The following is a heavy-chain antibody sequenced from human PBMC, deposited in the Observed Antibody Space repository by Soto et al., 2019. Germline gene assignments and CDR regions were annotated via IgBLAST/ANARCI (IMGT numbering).Heavy chain of an antibody. CDR2: INHSGST. D-gene: IGHD3-16*01. CDR1: GVSISDDTYY. V-gene: IGHV4-39*07. CDR3: SRDLGEWGVAAVKIYYYYRIDV. J-gene: IGHJ6*02. Sequence: PSETLSLTCTVSGVSISDDTYYWGWIRQPPGKGLEWIGEINHSGSTNYNPSLKSRVTISVDTSTNQFSLKLSSVTAADTAVFYCSRDLGEWGVAAVKIYYYYRIDVWGQRNKVTVSS.